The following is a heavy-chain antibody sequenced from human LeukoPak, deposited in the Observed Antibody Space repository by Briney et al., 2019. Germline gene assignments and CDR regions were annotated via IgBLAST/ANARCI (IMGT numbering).Heavy chain of an antibody. V-gene: IGHV3-33*01. CDR3: ARDCYGDLSVYYGMDV. D-gene: IGHD4-17*01. J-gene: IGHJ6*02. CDR2: IRYDESNK. CDR1: GFTFSSYG. Sequence: GGSLRLSCAASGFTFSSYGMHWVRQAPFKRLEWVSVIRYDESNKYYADSVKGRFTISRDNSKNTLYLQMNSLRAEDTAVYYCARDCYGDLSVYYGMDVWGQGTTVTVSS.